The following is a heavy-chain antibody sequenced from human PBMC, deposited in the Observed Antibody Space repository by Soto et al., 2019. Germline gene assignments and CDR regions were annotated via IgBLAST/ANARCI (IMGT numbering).Heavy chain of an antibody. J-gene: IGHJ6*03. CDR3: AREGGIVVVPAAMDYYYYYMDV. CDR2: IIPILGIA. Sequence: ASVKVSCKASGGTFSSYTISWVRQAPGQGLEWMRRIIPILGIANYAQKFQGRVTITADKSTSTAYMELSSLRSEDTAVYYCAREGGIVVVPAAMDYYYYYMDVWGKGTTVTVSS. V-gene: IGHV1-69*04. CDR1: GGTFSSYT. D-gene: IGHD2-2*01.